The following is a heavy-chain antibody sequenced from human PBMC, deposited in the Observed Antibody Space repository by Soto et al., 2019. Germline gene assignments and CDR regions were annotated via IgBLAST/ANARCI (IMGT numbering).Heavy chain of an antibody. D-gene: IGHD6-19*01. Sequence: EVQLVEFGGGLVKPGESLRLSCAASGFTFRSYSMNWVRQAPGKGLEWVSSISDTSSSKYYADSIKGRFTISRDNAKNSLFLQMNSLRAEDTAVYFCARERGSWYYFDFWGQGTLVTVSS. J-gene: IGHJ4*02. CDR1: GFTFRSYS. CDR2: ISDTSSSK. CDR3: ARERGSWYYFDF. V-gene: IGHV3-21*01.